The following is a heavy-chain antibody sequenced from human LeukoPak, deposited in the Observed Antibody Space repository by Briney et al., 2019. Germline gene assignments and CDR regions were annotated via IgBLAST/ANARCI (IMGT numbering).Heavy chain of an antibody. CDR3: ARGGGLVVLTAIDAFDI. D-gene: IGHD2-21*02. J-gene: IGHJ3*02. V-gene: IGHV4-59*12. CDR2: IYYSGST. Sequence: SETLSLTCTVSGGSISSYYWSWIRQPPGKGLEWIGYIYYSGSTSYNPSLKSRVTMSVDTSKNQFSLKLSSVTAADTAVYYCARGGGLVVLTAIDAFDIWGQGTIVTVSS. CDR1: GGSISSYY.